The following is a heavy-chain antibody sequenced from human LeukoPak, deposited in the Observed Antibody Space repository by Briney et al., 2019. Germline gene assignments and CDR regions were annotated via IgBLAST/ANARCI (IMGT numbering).Heavy chain of an antibody. V-gene: IGHV1-69*05. CDR2: IIPIFGTA. D-gene: IGHD2-2*02. Sequence: GASVKVSCKASGGTFSSYAISWVRQAPGQGLEWMGGIIPIFGTANYAQKFQGRVTITTDESTSTAYMELSSLRSEDTAVYYCARAPVVPAAIYYYYYMDVWGKGTTVTVSS. CDR3: ARAPVVPAAIYYYYYMDV. J-gene: IGHJ6*03. CDR1: GGTFSSYA.